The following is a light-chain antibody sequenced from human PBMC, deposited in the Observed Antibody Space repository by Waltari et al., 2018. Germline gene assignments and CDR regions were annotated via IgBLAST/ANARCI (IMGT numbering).Light chain of an antibody. CDR3: SSYTSSSTLWV. CDR1: SSDVGGYNY. CDR2: EVS. Sequence: QSALTQPASVSGSPGQSITISCTGTSSDVGGYNYVSWYQQHPGKAPKLMIYEVSNRPSGVSNRFSGSRSGNTADLTICGLQAEDEADYYCSSYTSSSTLWVFGGGTKLTVL. J-gene: IGLJ3*02. V-gene: IGLV2-14*01.